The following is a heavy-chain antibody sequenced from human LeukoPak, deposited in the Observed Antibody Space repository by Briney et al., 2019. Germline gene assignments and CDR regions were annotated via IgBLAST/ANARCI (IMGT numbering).Heavy chain of an antibody. J-gene: IGHJ6*03. CDR1: GFTFGEYP. CDR3: TRVFGNYVDYYYMDV. V-gene: IGHV3-49*04. CDR2: IGSKAYGGTT. Sequence: GGSLRLPCSASGFTFGEYPVNWVRQAPGTGVEWLGFIGSKAYGGTTEYAASVKGRFTISRDDSKSIAYLQMNSLKFEDTAVYYCTRVFGNYVDYYYMDVWDKGTTVTVSS. D-gene: IGHD4-11*01.